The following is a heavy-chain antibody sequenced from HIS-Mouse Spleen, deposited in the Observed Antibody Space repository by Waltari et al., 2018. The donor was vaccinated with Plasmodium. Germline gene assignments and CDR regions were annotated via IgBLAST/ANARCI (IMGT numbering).Heavy chain of an antibody. CDR3: ARRGGSYYYFDY. J-gene: IGHJ4*02. CDR1: GGSISSSSYY. V-gene: IGHV4-39*01. CDR2: IYYSGST. Sequence: QLQLQESGPGLVKPSETLSLTCTVSGGSISSSSYYWGWIRQPPGKGLEWIGSIYYSGSTYYNPSLKSRVTISVDTSKNQFSLKLSSVTAADTAVYYCARRGGSYYYFDYWGQGILVTVSS. D-gene: IGHD1-26*01.